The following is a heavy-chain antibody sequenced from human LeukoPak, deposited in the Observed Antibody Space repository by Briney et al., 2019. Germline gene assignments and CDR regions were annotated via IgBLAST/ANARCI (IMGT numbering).Heavy chain of an antibody. Sequence: SVKVSCKASGGTFSSYAISWVRQAPGQGLEWMGGIIPLFGTANYAQKFQGRVTITADESTSTAYMELSSLRSEDTAVYYCARGGDSRGHSFDYWGQGTLVTVSS. J-gene: IGHJ4*02. V-gene: IGHV1-69*13. CDR3: ARGGDSRGHSFDY. CDR2: IIPLFGTA. D-gene: IGHD3-22*01. CDR1: GGTFSSYA.